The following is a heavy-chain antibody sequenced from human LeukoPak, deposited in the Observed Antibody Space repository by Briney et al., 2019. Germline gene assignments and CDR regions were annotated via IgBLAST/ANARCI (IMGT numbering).Heavy chain of an antibody. J-gene: IGHJ6*02. Sequence: KPSETLSLTCTVSGGSISSSSYYWGWIRQPPGKGLEWIGSIYYSGSTYYNPSLKSRVTISVDTSKNQFSLKLSSVTAADTAVYYCARGHDFWSGYGSRDYYYYGMDVWGQGTTVTVSS. V-gene: IGHV4-39*07. CDR2: IYYSGST. CDR1: GGSISSSSYY. D-gene: IGHD3-3*01. CDR3: ARGHDFWSGYGSRDYYYYGMDV.